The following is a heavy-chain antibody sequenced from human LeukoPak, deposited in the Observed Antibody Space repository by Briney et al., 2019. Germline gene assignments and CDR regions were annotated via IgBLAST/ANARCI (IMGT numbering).Heavy chain of an antibody. D-gene: IGHD6-13*01. CDR3: ASLYSSSWYDY. J-gene: IGHJ4*02. V-gene: IGHV3-74*01. CDR2: INSDGSST. Sequence: GGSLRLSCAASGFTFSSYWMHWVRQAPGKGLVWVSRINSDGSSTSYADSVKGRFTISRDNAKNTLYLQMNRLRAEDTAVYYCASLYSSSWYDYWGQGTLVTVSS. CDR1: GFTFSSYW.